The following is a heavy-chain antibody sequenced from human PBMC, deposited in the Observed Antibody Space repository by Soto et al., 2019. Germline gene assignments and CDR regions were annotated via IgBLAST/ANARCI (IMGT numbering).Heavy chain of an antibody. CDR2: ISSSRSST. CDR1: GFTFSSYS. Sequence: PGGSLRLSCAASGFTFSSYSMNWVRQAPGKGLEWVSNISSSRSSTYYADSVKGRFTISRDNAKNTLYLQMNSLRAEDTAIYYCVLEVRAKSFDHWGQGTLVTVSS. J-gene: IGHJ4*02. V-gene: IGHV3-48*01. CDR3: VLEVRAKSFDH.